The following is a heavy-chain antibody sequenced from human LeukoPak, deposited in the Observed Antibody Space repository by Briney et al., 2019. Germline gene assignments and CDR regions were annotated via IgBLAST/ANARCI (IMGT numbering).Heavy chain of an antibody. CDR3: ARDSGGDFWSGYYYYYGMDV. CDR1: GGSISSYY. D-gene: IGHD3-3*01. J-gene: IGHJ6*02. CDR2: IYYSGST. Sequence: SETLSLTCTVSGGSISSYYWSWIRQPPGKGLEWIGYIYYSGSTNYNPSLESRVTISVDTSKNQFSLKLSSVTAADTAVYYCARDSGGDFWSGYYYYYGMDVWGQGTTVTVSS. V-gene: IGHV4-59*01.